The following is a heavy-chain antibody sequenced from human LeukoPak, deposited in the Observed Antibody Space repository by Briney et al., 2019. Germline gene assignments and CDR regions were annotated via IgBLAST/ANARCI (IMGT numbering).Heavy chain of an antibody. CDR2: IYCSGST. V-gene: IGHV4-59*01. J-gene: IGHJ2*01. CDR3: ARDGVSALNLYSDL. CDR1: GGSISGYY. Sequence: SETLSLTCIVSGGSISGYYWSWIRQPPGKGLEWIGSIYCSGSTDYNPSLKSRVIISVDTSKNQFSLSLISVTAADTAVYYCARDGVSALNLYSDLWGRGTLVTVSS. D-gene: IGHD3-3*01.